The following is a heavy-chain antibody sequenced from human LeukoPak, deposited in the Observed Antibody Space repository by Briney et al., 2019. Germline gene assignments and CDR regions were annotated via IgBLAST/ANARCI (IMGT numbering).Heavy chain of an antibody. D-gene: IGHD2-21*02. CDR1: GYTFTSYG. CDR3: ARSAVHGRLLFDKVRYNWFDP. V-gene: IGHV1-18*01. Sequence: GASVKVSCKASGYTFTSYGISWVRQAPGQGLEWMGWISAYNGNTNYAQKLQGRVTMTTDTSTSTAYMELSSLRSEDTAVYYCARSAVHGRLLFDKVRYNWFDPWGQGTLVTVSS. J-gene: IGHJ5*02. CDR2: ISAYNGNT.